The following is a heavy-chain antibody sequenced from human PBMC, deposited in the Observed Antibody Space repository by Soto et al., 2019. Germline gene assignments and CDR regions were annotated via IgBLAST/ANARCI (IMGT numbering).Heavy chain of an antibody. V-gene: IGHV1-2*02. Sequence: QVQLVQSGAEVKQPGASVRVSCKASGNTHTIYFIHWLRQAPGQGLEWMGWINSVSGGANYAPRFQGRVTMTRDTSSTTAFMELSGLRSDDTAVYYCARGGSCYAHWGQGTLVTVSS. CDR3: ARGGSCYAH. CDR1: GNTHTIYF. D-gene: IGHD2-15*01. CDR2: INSVSGGA. J-gene: IGHJ4*02.